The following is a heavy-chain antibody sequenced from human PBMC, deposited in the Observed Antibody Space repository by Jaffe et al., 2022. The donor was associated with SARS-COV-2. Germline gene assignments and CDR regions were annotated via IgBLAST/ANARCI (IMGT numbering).Heavy chain of an antibody. CDR3: ARIPKYSSKIDF. J-gene: IGHJ4*02. CDR1: GGSIGSSTYY. Sequence: QLQLQESGPGLVKPSETLSLTCIVSGGSIGSSTYYWGWIRQPPGKGLEWIASLYYSGSTYYNPPLKNRVTMSVDTSKNQFSLKMNSVTAADTAVYYCARIPKYSSKIDFWGQGTLVTVSS. D-gene: IGHD6-19*01. V-gene: IGHV4-39*01. CDR2: LYYSGST.